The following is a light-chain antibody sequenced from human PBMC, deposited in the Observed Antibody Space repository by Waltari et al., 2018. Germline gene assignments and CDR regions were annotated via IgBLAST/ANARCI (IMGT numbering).Light chain of an antibody. CDR2: GAS. V-gene: IGKV3-15*01. CDR3: QHYDVWRT. CDR1: QSVSSN. Sequence: EIVMTHSPATLSVSPGERAILSCRASQSVSSNLAWYQQKPGQAPRLLIYGASTRAAGIPARFSGSWSDTEFTLTINTLQSEDFAVYYCQHYDVWRTFGQGTKVEIK. J-gene: IGKJ1*01.